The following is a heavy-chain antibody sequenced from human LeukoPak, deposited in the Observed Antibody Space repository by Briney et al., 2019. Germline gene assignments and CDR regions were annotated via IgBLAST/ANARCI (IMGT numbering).Heavy chain of an antibody. CDR2: IKQDGSEK. CDR1: GFTFSSYW. V-gene: IGHV3-7*01. CDR3: ARENRLEWLFRENNWFDP. J-gene: IGHJ5*02. D-gene: IGHD3-3*01. Sequence: GGSLRLSCAASGFTFSSYWMSWVRQAPGKGLEWVANIKQDGSEKYYVDSVKGRFTISRDNAKNSLYLQMNSLRAEDTAVYYCARENRLEWLFRENNWFDPWGQGTLVTVSS.